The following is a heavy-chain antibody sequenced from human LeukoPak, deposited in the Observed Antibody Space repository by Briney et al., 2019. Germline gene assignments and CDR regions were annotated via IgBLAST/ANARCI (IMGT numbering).Heavy chain of an antibody. V-gene: IGHV4-59*01. CDR2: IYYSGST. Sequence: SETLSLTCTVSGGSISSYYWSWIRQPPGKGLEWIGYIYYSGSTNYNPSLKSRVTISVDTSKNQFSLKLSSVTAADTAVYYRARMGGGTWELLSYYFDYWGQGTLVTVSS. D-gene: IGHD1-26*01. J-gene: IGHJ4*02. CDR1: GGSISSYY. CDR3: ARMGGGTWELLSYYFDY.